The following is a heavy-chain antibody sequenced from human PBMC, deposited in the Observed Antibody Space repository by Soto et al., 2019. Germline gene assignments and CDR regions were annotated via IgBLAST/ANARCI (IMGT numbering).Heavy chain of an antibody. J-gene: IGHJ4*02. CDR1: GYRIITSHA. CDR3: TRGLTSGDY. Sequence: QVLLVQSGAEVKNPGASVKVSCKASGYRIITSHAIHWVRQAPGQGLEWIGIINPNGGSTNYAQNFQGRVTMTRDTSTSTVYMDLSSLRSEDTAVYYCTRGLTSGDYWGQGTLITVSS. V-gene: IGHV1-46*03. CDR2: INPNGGST.